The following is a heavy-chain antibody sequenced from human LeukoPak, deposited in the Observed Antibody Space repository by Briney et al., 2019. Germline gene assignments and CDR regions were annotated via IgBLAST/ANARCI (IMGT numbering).Heavy chain of an antibody. D-gene: IGHD2-15*01. V-gene: IGHV1-18*01. CDR1: GYTLTSYG. J-gene: IGHJ4*02. CDR3: ARDKYCSGGSCYPDY. Sequence: ASVKVSCKASGYTLTSYGISWVRQAPGQGLEWMGWISAYNGNTNYAQKLQGRVTMTTDTSTSTAYMELRSLRSDDTAVYYCARDKYCSGGSCYPDYWGQGTLVTVSS. CDR2: ISAYNGNT.